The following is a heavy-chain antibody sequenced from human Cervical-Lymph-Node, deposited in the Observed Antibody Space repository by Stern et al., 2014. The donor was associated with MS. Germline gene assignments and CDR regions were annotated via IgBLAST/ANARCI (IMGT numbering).Heavy chain of an antibody. J-gene: IGHJ4*02. V-gene: IGHV3-33*01. Sequence: VQLVESGGGVVQPGRSLRLSCAASGFTFSNYGMHWVSQAPGKGLEWLAVIWYDGNKKYYADSVKGRFTISRDNSKNTLFLQMGSLTAEDTALYYCARGNWNYEGMGYWGQGTLVTVSS. CDR1: GFTFSNYG. D-gene: IGHD1-7*01. CDR3: ARGNWNYEGMGY. CDR2: IWYDGNKK.